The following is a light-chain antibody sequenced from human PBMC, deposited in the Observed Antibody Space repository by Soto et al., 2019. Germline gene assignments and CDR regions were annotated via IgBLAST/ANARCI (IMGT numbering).Light chain of an antibody. CDR3: QESATTRWA. CDR1: QAIDSW. V-gene: IGKV1-12*01. Sequence: DIQMTQSPSSVSASVGDRVTITCRASQAIDSWLAWYQQKPGEAPKLLIFAASHLQSGVSSRFSGSGSGTDFTLTISSLHPEDFATFYCQESATTRWAFGQGTKVEIK. J-gene: IGKJ1*01. CDR2: AAS.